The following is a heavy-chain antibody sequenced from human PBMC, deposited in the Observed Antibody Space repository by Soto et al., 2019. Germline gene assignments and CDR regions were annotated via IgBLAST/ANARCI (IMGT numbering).Heavy chain of an antibody. Sequence: SETLSLTCAVSGYFISSGYYWGWIRQSPGKGLEWIGKINYSGGNNYNPSLKSRVTISIDMSKNQVSLKLTSVTAADTAVYFCARGGSSDWQVAFDIWGQGTTVTVSS. V-gene: IGHV4-38-2*01. J-gene: IGHJ3*02. CDR2: INYSGGN. CDR1: GYFISSGYY. CDR3: ARGGSSDWQVAFDI. D-gene: IGHD6-19*01.